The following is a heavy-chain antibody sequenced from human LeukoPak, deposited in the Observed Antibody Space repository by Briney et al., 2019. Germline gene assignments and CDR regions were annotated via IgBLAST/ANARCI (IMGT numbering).Heavy chain of an antibody. CDR2: IYYSGST. V-gene: IGHV4-39*01. D-gene: IGHD3-3*01. Sequence: PSETLSLTCTVSGGSISSSSYYWGWIRQPPGKGLEWIGSIYYSGSTYYNPSLKSRVTISVDTSKNQFSLKLSSVTAADTAVYYCARQAWVTIFGVVIMPYYYYYMDVWGKGTTVTVSS. CDR3: ARQAWVTIFGVVIMPYYYYYMDV. CDR1: GGSISSSSYY. J-gene: IGHJ6*03.